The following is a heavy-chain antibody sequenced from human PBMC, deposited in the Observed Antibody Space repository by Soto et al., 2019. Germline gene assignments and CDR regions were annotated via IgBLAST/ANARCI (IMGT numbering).Heavy chain of an antibody. J-gene: IGHJ6*02. Sequence: QVQLVQSGAEVKKPGASVKVSCKASGYTFTSYGISWVRQAPGQGLEWMGWISAYNGNTNYAQKLQGRVTMTTDTATNTANRELRSLRSADTAVYYYARDIPGREMAVAVHHYYYYGMDVWGQGTTVTVSS. CDR1: GYTFTSYG. V-gene: IGHV1-18*01. CDR2: ISAYNGNT. CDR3: ARDIPGREMAVAVHHYYYYGMDV. D-gene: IGHD6-19*01.